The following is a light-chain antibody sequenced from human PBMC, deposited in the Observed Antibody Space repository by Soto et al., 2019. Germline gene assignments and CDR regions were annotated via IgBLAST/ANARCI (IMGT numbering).Light chain of an antibody. J-gene: IGKJ4*01. CDR3: QQYLTYSSLT. V-gene: IGKV1-27*01. Sequence: DIQMTQSPSSLSASVGDRVTITCRVSQGISNYLAWYQQKPGKVPKLLIYAASTLQSGVPSRFSGSGSGTEFTLTISSLQPDDFATYYCQQYLTYSSLTFGGGTKVDI. CDR1: QGISNY. CDR2: AAS.